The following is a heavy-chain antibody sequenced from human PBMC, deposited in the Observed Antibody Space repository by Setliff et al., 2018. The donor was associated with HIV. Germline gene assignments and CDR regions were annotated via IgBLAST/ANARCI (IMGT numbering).Heavy chain of an antibody. J-gene: IGHJ4*02. D-gene: IGHD6-19*01. V-gene: IGHV4-34*01. CDR1: GGSFNGYS. CDR2: MNHSGST. Sequence: SETLSLTCAVYGGSFNGYSWTWIRQPPGKGLEWIGGMNHSGSTNYNPSLKSRVTISVDTSKNQFSVKLNSVTAADTAMYYCARDGGSSGWYFVLGYSDYWGPGTLVTVSS. CDR3: ARDGGSSGWYFVLGYSDY.